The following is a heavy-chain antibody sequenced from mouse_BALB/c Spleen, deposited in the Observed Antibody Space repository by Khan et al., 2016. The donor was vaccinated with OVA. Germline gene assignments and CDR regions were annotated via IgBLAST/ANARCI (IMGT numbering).Heavy chain of an antibody. CDR3: ARGLNYYGSWFAY. Sequence: QIQLVQSGPELKKPGEAVKISCNASGYTFTDYGMNWVKQAPGKALKWMGWINTYTGEPTYADDFKGRFAFSLETSASTAYLQINNLKNEDMATXFCARGLNYYGSWFAYWGQGTLVTVSA. D-gene: IGHD1-1*01. CDR2: INTYTGEP. J-gene: IGHJ3*01. V-gene: IGHV9-1*02. CDR1: GYTFTDYG.